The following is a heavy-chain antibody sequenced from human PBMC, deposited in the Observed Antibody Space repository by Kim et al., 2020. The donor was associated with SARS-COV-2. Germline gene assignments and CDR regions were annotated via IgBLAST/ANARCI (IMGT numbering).Heavy chain of an antibody. CDR3: ARALYYDFWSGYLGY. J-gene: IGHJ4*02. V-gene: IGHV3-11*01. CDR2: ISSSGSTI. D-gene: IGHD3-3*01. Sequence: GGSLRLSCAASGFTFSDYYMSWIRQAPGKGLEWVSYISSSGSTIYYADSVKGRFTISRDNAKNSLYLQMNSLRAEDTAVYYCARALYYDFWSGYLGYWGQGTLVTVSS. CDR1: GFTFSDYY.